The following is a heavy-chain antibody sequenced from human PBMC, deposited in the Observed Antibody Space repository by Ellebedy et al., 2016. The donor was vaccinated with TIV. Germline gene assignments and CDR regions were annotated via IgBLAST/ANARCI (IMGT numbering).Heavy chain of an antibody. J-gene: IGHJ4*02. Sequence: GGSLRLXXAASGFTFSSYAMSWVRQAPGKGLEWVSAISGSGGSTYYADSVKGRFTISRDNSKNTLYLQMNSLRAEDTAVYYCTLSTPRITMVRGVFSGFDYWGQGTLVTVSS. V-gene: IGHV3-23*01. CDR2: ISGSGGST. CDR3: TLSTPRITMVRGVFSGFDY. D-gene: IGHD3-10*01. CDR1: GFTFSSYA.